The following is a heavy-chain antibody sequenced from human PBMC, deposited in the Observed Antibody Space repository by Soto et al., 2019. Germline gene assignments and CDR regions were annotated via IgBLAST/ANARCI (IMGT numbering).Heavy chain of an antibody. Sequence: QVQLQESGPGLVKPSQTLSLTCTVSGGSISSGGYYWSWIRQHPGKGLEWIGYIYYSGSTYYNPSRKSRVTLSVDTSKNQFSLKLSSVTAADTAVYYCARGGAAGTTDAYYFDYWGQGTLVTVAS. V-gene: IGHV4-31*03. CDR2: IYYSGST. CDR1: GGSISSGGYY. D-gene: IGHD6-13*01. CDR3: ARGGAAGTTDAYYFDY. J-gene: IGHJ4*02.